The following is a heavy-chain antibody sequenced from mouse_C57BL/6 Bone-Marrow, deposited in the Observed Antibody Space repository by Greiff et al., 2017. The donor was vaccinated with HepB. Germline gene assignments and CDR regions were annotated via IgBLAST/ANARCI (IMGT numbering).Heavy chain of an antibody. CDR1: GFNIKDYY. D-gene: IGHD1-1*01. V-gene: IGHV14-1*01. CDR3: ARDYYYGSSLFAY. Sequence: VQLQQSGAELVRPGASVKLSCTASGFNIKDYYMHWVKQRPEQGLEWIGRIDPEDGDTEYAPKFKGKATLTADTSSSTAYMQLSSLTSEDSAVYFCARDYYYGSSLFAYWGQGTLVTVSA. CDR2: IDPEDGDT. J-gene: IGHJ3*01.